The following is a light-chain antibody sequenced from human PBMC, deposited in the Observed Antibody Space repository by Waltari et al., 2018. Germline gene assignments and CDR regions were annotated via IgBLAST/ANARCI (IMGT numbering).Light chain of an antibody. CDR3: QQYATSPLT. J-gene: IGKJ4*01. CDR2: GAS. V-gene: IGKV3-20*01. CDR1: HNVGSNY. Sequence: EIVLTQSPGTLSLSPGERATLSCRASHNVGSNYLAWYQQKPGQAPRLLIYGASRRATGIPDRFSGSGSGTDFTLTISRLEPEDFALYHCQQYATSPLTFGGGTKVEI.